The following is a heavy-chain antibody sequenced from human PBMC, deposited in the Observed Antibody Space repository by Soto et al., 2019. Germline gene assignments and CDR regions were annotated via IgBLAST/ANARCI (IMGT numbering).Heavy chain of an antibody. CDR2: IYPTGKT. V-gene: IGHV4-30-2*01. CDR1: GGSISSGGYS. Sequence: QLQMQESGSGLVKPSQTLSLTCTVSGGSISSGGYSWSWIRQTPGKGLEWIGYIYPTGKTYYNPCLENRATLSIDTSQNQFSLQLTSVTAADTAVYYCARAPPGPAPRCGVWGHGTTVTVSS. D-gene: IGHD2-21*01. J-gene: IGHJ6*02. CDR3: ARAPPGPAPRCGV.